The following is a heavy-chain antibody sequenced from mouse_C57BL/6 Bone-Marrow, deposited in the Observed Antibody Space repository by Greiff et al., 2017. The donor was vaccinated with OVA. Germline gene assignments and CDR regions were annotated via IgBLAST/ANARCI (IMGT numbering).Heavy chain of an antibody. CDR3: AREGYGNYPAWFAY. CDR2: IDPSDSYT. Sequence: QVQLKQPGAELVMPGASVKLSCKASGYTFTSYWMHWVKQRPGQGLEWIGEIDPSDSYTNYNQKFKGKSTLTVDKSSSTAYMQLSSLTSEDSAVYYCAREGYGNYPAWFAYWGQGTLVTVSA. J-gene: IGHJ3*01. D-gene: IGHD2-10*02. V-gene: IGHV1-69*01. CDR1: GYTFTSYW.